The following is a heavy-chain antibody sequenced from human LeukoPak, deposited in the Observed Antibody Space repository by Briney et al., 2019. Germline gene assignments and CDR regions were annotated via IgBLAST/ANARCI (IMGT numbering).Heavy chain of an antibody. CDR1: GFTLSSYS. CDR3: ARFQPGPYYMDV. Sequence: GGSLRLSCAASGFTLSSYSMNWVRQAPGKGLEWVSSISSSSSYIYYADSVKGRFTISRDNAKNSLYLQMNSLRAEDTAVYYCARFQPGPYYMDVWGKGTTVTVSS. CDR2: ISSSSSYI. D-gene: IGHD1-14*01. V-gene: IGHV3-21*01. J-gene: IGHJ6*03.